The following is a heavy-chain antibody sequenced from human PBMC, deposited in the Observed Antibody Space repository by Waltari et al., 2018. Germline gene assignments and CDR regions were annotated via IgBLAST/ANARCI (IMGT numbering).Heavy chain of an antibody. CDR2: IDHSGNT. CDR3: ARTHSYPAAATVTPSPRFPKGNYFDY. Sequence: QVQLLESGPGLVKPSETLSLTCTVSGYSISSDSYWGWIRPPPGKALEWIGSIDHSGNTYYSPSLKSRVTIAVDTSKNQFSLRLNSVTAADTAVYFCARTHSYPAAATVTPSPRFPKGNYFDYWGQGTLVTVSS. D-gene: IGHD4-17*01. CDR1: GYSISSDSY. V-gene: IGHV4-38-2*02. J-gene: IGHJ4*02.